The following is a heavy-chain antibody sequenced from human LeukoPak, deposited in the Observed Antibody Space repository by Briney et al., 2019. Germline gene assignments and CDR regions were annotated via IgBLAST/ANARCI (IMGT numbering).Heavy chain of an antibody. V-gene: IGHV3-11*01. CDR2: ISSSGSTI. D-gene: IGHD2-2*01. CDR1: GFTFSDYY. Sequence: GGSLRLSCAASGFTFSDYYMSWIRQAPGKGLEWVSYISSSGSTIYYADSVKGRFTISRDNAKNSLYLQMNSLRAEDTAVYYCARSPRYCSSTSWDYYYGMDVWGQGTTVTVSS. CDR3: ARSPRYCSSTSWDYYYGMDV. J-gene: IGHJ6*02.